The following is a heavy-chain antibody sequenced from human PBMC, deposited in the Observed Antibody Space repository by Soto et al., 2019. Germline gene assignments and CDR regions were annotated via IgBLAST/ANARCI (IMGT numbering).Heavy chain of an antibody. CDR3: AKDRVMSSSWYSPLNYYYYYGMDV. J-gene: IGHJ6*02. Sequence: QVQLVESGGGVVQPGRSLRLSCAASGFTFSSYGMHWVRQAPGKGLEWVAVISYDGSNKYYADSVKGRFTISRDNSKNTLYLQMNSLRAEDTAVYYCAKDRVMSSSWYSPLNYYYYYGMDVWGQGTTVTVSS. V-gene: IGHV3-30*18. CDR1: GFTFSSYG. CDR2: ISYDGSNK. D-gene: IGHD6-13*01.